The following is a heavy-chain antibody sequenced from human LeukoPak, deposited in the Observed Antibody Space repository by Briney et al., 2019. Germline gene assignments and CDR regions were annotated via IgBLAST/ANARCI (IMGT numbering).Heavy chain of an antibody. CDR3: ASRYSGTYVRDDY. CDR2: VSTSGSTI. Sequence: GGSLRLSCAASGFTFSNFEMNWVRQAPGKGLEWVSYVSTSGSTIYYADSVKGRFTISRDNAKNSLYLQMNSLRAEDTAVYYCASRYSGTYVRDDYWGQGTLVTLSS. J-gene: IGHJ4*02. D-gene: IGHD1-26*01. CDR1: GFTFSNFE. V-gene: IGHV3-48*03.